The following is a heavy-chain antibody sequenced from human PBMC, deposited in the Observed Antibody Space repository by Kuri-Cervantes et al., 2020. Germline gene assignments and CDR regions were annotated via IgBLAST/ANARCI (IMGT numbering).Heavy chain of an antibody. D-gene: IGHD2-15*01. V-gene: IGHV3-23*01. CDR1: GFTFSSYA. J-gene: IGHJ4*02. Sequence: ETLSLTCAASGFTFSSYAMSWVRQAPGKGLEWVSAISGSGGSTYYADSVKGRFTISRDNSKNTLYLQMNSLRAEDTAVYYCAKVRSALPDDYWGQGTLVTVSS. CDR3: AKVRSALPDDY. CDR2: ISGSGGST.